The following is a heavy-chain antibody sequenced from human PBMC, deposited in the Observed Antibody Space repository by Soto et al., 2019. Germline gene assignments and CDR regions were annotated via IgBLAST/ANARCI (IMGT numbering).Heavy chain of an antibody. CDR2: ISYDGSKK. CDR1: GFTFSSYG. CDR3: AKDLLTPGRAYGMDV. V-gene: IGHV3-30*18. J-gene: IGHJ6*04. Sequence: QVQLVESGGGVVQPGRSLRLSCAASGFTFSSYGMHWVRQAPGKGLEWVADISYDGSKKYYADSVKGRFTISRDNSXXTRYLRMNSLRAEDTAGYYWAKDLLTPGRAYGMDVWGSGTTVTVSS.